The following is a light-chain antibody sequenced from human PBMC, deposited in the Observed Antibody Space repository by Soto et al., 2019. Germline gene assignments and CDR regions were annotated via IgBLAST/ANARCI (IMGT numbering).Light chain of an antibody. CDR2: EVS. J-gene: IGLJ1*01. CDR1: TSDVGAYNY. V-gene: IGLV2-14*01. CDR3: SSKTSSSSPGV. Sequence: QSALTQPASVSGSPGQSITISCTGSTSDVGAYNYVSWYKHHPGQAPQLMLYEVSNRPSGVSNRFSGSKSGNTASLTISGLQADDEGDYYCSSKTSSSSPGVFGTGTKLTVL.